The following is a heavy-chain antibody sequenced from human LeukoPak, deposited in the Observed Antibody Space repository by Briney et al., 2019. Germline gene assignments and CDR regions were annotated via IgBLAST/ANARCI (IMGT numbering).Heavy chain of an antibody. V-gene: IGHV3-30*18. CDR1: GFTFSSYG. CDR2: ISYDGSNK. Sequence: PGGSLRLSCAASGFTFSSYGMHWVRQAPGKGLEWVAVISYDGSNKYYADSVKGRFTISRDNSKNTLYLQMNSLRAEDTAVYYCAKDPYALNWFDPWGQGTLVTVSS. CDR3: AKDPYALNWFDP. J-gene: IGHJ5*02.